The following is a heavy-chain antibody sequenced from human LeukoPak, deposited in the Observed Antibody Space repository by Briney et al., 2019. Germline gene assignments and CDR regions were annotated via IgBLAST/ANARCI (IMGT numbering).Heavy chain of an antibody. Sequence: SVKVSCTASGGTFSSYTISWVRQAPGQGLGWMGRIIPILGIANYAQKFQGRVTITADKSTSTAYMELSSLRSEDTAVYYCASTDSSGWYYFDYWGQGNLVTVSS. J-gene: IGHJ4*02. D-gene: IGHD6-19*01. V-gene: IGHV1-69*02. CDR2: IIPILGIA. CDR1: GGTFSSYT. CDR3: ASTDSSGWYYFDY.